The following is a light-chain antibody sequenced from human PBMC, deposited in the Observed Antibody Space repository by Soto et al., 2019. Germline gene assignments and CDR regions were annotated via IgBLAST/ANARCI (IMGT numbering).Light chain of an antibody. CDR3: QQRSNWPPA. CDR1: QSVSSY. V-gene: IGKV3-11*01. CDR2: DAS. Sequence: DIEMTQSPSTLSLSLGERATLSCRASQSVSSYLAWYQQKPGQAPRLLIYDASNRATGIPARFSGSGSGTDFTLTISSLEPEDFAVYYCQQRSNWPPAFGGGTKVEIK. J-gene: IGKJ4*01.